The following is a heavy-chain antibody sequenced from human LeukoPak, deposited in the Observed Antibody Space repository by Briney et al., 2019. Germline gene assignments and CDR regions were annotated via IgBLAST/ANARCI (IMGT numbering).Heavy chain of an antibody. CDR3: AKPFHDSSGYYFNWFDP. CDR1: GFTFSSYA. CDR2: ISYDGSNK. V-gene: IGHV3-30-3*02. D-gene: IGHD3-22*01. J-gene: IGHJ5*02. Sequence: SLRLSCAASGFTFSSYAMHWVRQAPGKGLEWVAVISYDGSNKYYADSVKGRFTISRDNSKNTLYLQMNSLRAEDTAVYYCAKPFHDSSGYYFNWFDPWGQGTLVTVSS.